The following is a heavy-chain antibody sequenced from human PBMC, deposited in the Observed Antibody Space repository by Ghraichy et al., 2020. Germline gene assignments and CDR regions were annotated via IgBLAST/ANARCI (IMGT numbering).Heavy chain of an antibody. V-gene: IGHV4-34*01. CDR2: INPTGTT. J-gene: IGHJ3*02. CDR1: VGSFSGYY. D-gene: IGHD5-18*01. Sequence: SHTLSLTCAVYVGSFSGYYWSWIRQPPGKGLEWIGEINPTGTTNNNPSLKSRLTLLVDPSKNQFSLQLKSVTAADTAVYYCARRRQTWSAAEGDAFDIWGHGTMVTVSS. CDR3: ARRRQTWSAAEGDAFDI.